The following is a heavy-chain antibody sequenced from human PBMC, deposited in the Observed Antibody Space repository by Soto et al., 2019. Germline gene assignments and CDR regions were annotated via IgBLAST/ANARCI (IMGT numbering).Heavy chain of an antibody. Sequence: GGSLRLSCEASGFTFGSSAMGWVRQAPGKGLEWVSSISGSGANTHYADFVKGRFTISRDNTKNTLSLHMNSLRAEDTALYYCAKDRAFTISSPFDSWGQGTLVTVSS. D-gene: IGHD3-3*01. CDR1: GFTFGSSA. J-gene: IGHJ4*02. CDR2: ISGSGANT. CDR3: AKDRAFTISSPFDS. V-gene: IGHV3-23*01.